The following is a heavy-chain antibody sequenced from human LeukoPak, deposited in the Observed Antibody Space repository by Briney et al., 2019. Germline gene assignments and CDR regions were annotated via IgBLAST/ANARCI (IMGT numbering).Heavy chain of an antibody. D-gene: IGHD1-26*01. CDR3: ARVPYSGSYPNYFDY. J-gene: IGHJ4*02. V-gene: IGHV1-69*05. CDR1: GGTFSSYA. Sequence: SVKVSCKASGGTFSSYAIGWVRQAPGQGLEWMGRIIPIFGTANYAQKFQGRVTITTDESTSTAYMELSSLRSEDTAVYYCARVPYSGSYPNYFDYWGQGTLVTVSS. CDR2: IIPIFGTA.